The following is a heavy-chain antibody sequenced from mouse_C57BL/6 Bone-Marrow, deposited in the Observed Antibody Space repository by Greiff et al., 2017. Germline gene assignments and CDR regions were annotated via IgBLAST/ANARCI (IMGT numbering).Heavy chain of an antibody. CDR1: GYTFTDYN. V-gene: IGHV1-22*01. CDR2: INPNNGGT. Sequence: EVQLQESGPELVKPGASVTMSCKASGYTFTDYNMHWVKQSHGKRLEWIGYINPNNGGTSYNQNIKGKATLTVNKSSSTAYMELRSLTSEDSAVYYCARGRGFDYWGQGTTLTVSS. CDR3: ARGRGFDY. J-gene: IGHJ2*01.